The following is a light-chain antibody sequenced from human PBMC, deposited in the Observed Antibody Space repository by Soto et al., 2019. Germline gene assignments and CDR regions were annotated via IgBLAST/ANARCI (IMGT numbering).Light chain of an antibody. CDR3: QQYNSYSPT. V-gene: IGKV1-5*03. CDR1: QIIGSW. CDR2: KAS. Sequence: IHMTQSPSTLAASVGYRVAISCRASQIIGSWLAWCQQKPGKAPNLLIYKASRLESGVPSRFSGSGSETEFTLTISGLQPGDSATYYCQQYNSYSPTFGQGTKVDIK. J-gene: IGKJ1*01.